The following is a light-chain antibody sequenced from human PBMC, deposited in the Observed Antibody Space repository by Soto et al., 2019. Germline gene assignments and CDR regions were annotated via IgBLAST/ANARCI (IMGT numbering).Light chain of an antibody. CDR2: AAS. V-gene: IGKV1-39*01. CDR3: QQSYSSPPT. J-gene: IGKJ1*01. Sequence: IEVTQSPSSLAASVGDRVTITCRASQSISSYLNWYQQKPGKAPKLLIFAASSLQSGVPSRFSGSRSGPDFTLTISSLQPEDFATYYCQQSYSSPPTFGQGTKVDIK. CDR1: QSISSY.